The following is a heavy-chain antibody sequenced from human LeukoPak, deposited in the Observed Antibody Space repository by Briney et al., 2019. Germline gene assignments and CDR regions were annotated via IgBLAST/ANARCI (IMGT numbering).Heavy chain of an antibody. V-gene: IGHV3-21*01. J-gene: IGHJ4*02. D-gene: IGHD3-22*01. Sequence: GGSLRLSCAASGFTFSSYSMNWVRQAPGKGLEWVSSISSSSSYIYYADSVKGRFTISRDNAKNSLYLQMNSLRAEDMAVYYCASSPGNYYDSSGYTRKYYFDYWGQGTLVTVSS. CDR2: ISSSSSYI. CDR3: ASSPGNYYDSSGYTRKYYFDY. CDR1: GFTFSSYS.